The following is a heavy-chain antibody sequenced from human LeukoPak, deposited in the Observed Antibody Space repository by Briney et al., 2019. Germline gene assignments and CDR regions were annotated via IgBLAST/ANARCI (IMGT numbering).Heavy chain of an antibody. CDR2: IYYSGST. CDR1: GGSISSGGYY. D-gene: IGHD5-12*01. CDR3: ARAYSGYDPFDY. J-gene: IGHJ4*02. Sequence: NPSQTLSLTCTVSGGSISSGGYYWSWIRQHPGKGLEWIGYIYYSGSTYYNPSLKSRVTISVDTSKNQFSLKLSSVTAADTAVYYCARAYSGYDPFDYWGQGTLVTVSS. V-gene: IGHV4-31*03.